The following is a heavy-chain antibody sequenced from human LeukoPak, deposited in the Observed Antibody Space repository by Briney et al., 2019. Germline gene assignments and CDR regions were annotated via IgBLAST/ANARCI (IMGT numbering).Heavy chain of an antibody. CDR3: ARGGVRDTSGWSNWYFDL. CDR1: GYTFTSYG. CDR2: ISAYNGNT. J-gene: IGHJ2*01. D-gene: IGHD3-22*01. V-gene: IGHV1-18*01. Sequence: ASVKVSCKASGYTFTSYGISWVRQAPGQGLEWMGWISAYNGNTNYAQKFQGRVTITTDEFTSTAYMELSSLRSEDTAVYYCARGGVRDTSGWSNWYFDLWGRGTLVTVSS.